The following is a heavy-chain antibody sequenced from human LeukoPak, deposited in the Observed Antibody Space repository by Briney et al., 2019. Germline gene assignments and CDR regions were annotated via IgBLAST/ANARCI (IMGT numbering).Heavy chain of an antibody. Sequence: GGSLRLSCAASGFTFSSYSMNWVRQAPGKGLEWVSSISSSSSYIYYADSVKGRFTISRDNAKNSLYLQMNSLRAEDTAVYYCARPLIPTTLALGYWGQGTLVTVSS. J-gene: IGHJ4*02. CDR2: ISSSSSYI. CDR3: ARPLIPTTLALGY. CDR1: GFTFSSYS. D-gene: IGHD1-1*01. V-gene: IGHV3-21*01.